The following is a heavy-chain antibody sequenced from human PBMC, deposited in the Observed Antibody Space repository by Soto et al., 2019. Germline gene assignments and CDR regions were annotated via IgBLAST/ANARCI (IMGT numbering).Heavy chain of an antibody. D-gene: IGHD3-3*01. Sequence: QVQLVESGGGVVQPGRSLRLSCAASGFTFSSYAMHWVRQAPGKGLEWVAVISYDGSNKYYADSVKGRFTISRDNSKNTLYLQMNSLRAEDTAVYYCARGLIKDYDFWSGYYTFDYWGQGTLVTVSS. J-gene: IGHJ4*02. CDR3: ARGLIKDYDFWSGYYTFDY. CDR1: GFTFSSYA. V-gene: IGHV3-30-3*01. CDR2: ISYDGSNK.